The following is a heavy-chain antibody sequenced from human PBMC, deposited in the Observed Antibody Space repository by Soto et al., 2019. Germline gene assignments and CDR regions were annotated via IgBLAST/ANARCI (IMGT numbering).Heavy chain of an antibody. Sequence: EVHLVESGGGLIQPGGSLRLSCAASGFTVGNNYMNWVRQAPGKGLEWVSLMYSGGGTYYAASVKGRVTMSRDSSKNTLYLQLNSLRAEDTAMYYCTTSPSVGVWGQGTTVTVSS. V-gene: IGHV3-53*01. CDR1: GFTVGNNY. J-gene: IGHJ6*02. CDR2: MYSGGGT. D-gene: IGHD6-19*01. CDR3: TTSPSVGV.